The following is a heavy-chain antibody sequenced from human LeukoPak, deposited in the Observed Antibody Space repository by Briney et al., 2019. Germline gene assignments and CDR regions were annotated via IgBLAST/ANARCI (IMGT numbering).Heavy chain of an antibody. D-gene: IGHD2-2*02. Sequence: GASVKVSCKASGYTFTGYYMHWVRQAPGQGLEWMGIINPSGGSTSYAQKLQGRVTMTRDTSTSTVYMELSSPRSEDTAVYYCARHEQLYPLCCGMDVWGQGTTVTVSS. CDR3: ARHEQLYPLCCGMDV. CDR1: GYTFTGYY. CDR2: INPSGGST. J-gene: IGHJ6*02. V-gene: IGHV1-46*04.